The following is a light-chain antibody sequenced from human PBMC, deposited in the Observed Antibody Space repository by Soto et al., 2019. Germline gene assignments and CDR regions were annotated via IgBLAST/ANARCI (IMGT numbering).Light chain of an antibody. J-gene: IGLJ3*02. CDR3: LLYYGGAGWV. V-gene: IGLV7-43*01. CDR2: STS. Sequence: QAVVTQEPSLTVSPGGTVTLTCASSTGAVTSGYYPNWFQQKPGQAPRALIYSTSKKQSWTPARFSGSLLGGKAALTLSGVQPEDEAEYYCLLYYGGAGWVFGGGTKLTVL. CDR1: TGAVTSGYY.